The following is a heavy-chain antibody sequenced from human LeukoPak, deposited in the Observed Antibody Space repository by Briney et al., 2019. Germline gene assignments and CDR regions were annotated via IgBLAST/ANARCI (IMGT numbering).Heavy chain of an antibody. CDR1: GITFSSYW. J-gene: IGHJ3*02. CDR2: IKQDGSEK. Sequence: PGGSLRLSCAASGITFSSYWMTWVRQAPGKGLEWVANIKQDGSEKYYVDSVKGRFTISRDNAKSSLSLQMNSLRAEDTAVYYCASDVITMIVVGLDPFDIWGQGTMVTVSS. V-gene: IGHV3-7*01. D-gene: IGHD3-22*01. CDR3: ASDVITMIVVGLDPFDI.